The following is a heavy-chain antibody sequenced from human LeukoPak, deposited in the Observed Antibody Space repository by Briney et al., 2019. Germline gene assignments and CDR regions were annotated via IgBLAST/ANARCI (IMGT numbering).Heavy chain of an antibody. CDR3: AKVTAAVYYYYGMDV. D-gene: IGHD2-15*01. J-gene: IGHJ6*02. Sequence: PSQTLSLTCAVSGGSISSGDYSWSWIRQPPGKGLEWIGYIYHSGSTYYNPSLKSRVTISVDRSKNQFSLKLSSVTAADTAVYYCAKVTAAVYYYYGMDVWGQGTTVTVSS. V-gene: IGHV4-30-2*01. CDR1: GGSISSGDYS. CDR2: IYHSGST.